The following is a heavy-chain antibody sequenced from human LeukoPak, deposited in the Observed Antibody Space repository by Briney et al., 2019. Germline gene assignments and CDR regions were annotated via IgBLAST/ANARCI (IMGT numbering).Heavy chain of an antibody. CDR1: GYTFTNYG. J-gene: IGHJ4*02. CDR2: ISTYNGST. D-gene: IGHD3-22*01. V-gene: IGHV1-18*01. Sequence: GSVKVSCKASGYTFTNYGISWVRQAPGQGLEWMGWISTYNGSTNYAQKLQGRVTMTTDTSTSTAYMELRSLRSDDTAVYYCARVLVDDSSGYYLDYWGQGTLVTVSS. CDR3: ARVLVDDSSGYYLDY.